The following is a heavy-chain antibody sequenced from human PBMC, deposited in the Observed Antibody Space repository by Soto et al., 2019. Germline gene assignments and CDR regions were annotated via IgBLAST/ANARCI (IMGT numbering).Heavy chain of an antibody. V-gene: IGHV4-38-2*02. CDR2: ISHSGDT. CDR3: TRIYCTTTSCFINGMDV. Sequence: SETLSLTCTVSDGSISNFYWGWIRQPPGKELEWIGTISHSGDTYYNPSLKSRVTISIDTAKNHLTLILSSVTAADTATYYCTRIYCTTTSCFINGMDVWGQGTTVTVSS. D-gene: IGHD2-2*01. CDR1: DGSISNFY. J-gene: IGHJ6*02.